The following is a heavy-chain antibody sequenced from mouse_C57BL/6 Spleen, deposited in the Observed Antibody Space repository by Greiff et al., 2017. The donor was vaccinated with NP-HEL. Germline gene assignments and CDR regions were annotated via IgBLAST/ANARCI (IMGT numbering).Heavy chain of an antibody. Sequence: EVKLQESGPGLVKPSQSLSLTCSVPGYSITSGYYWNWIRQFPGNNLEWMGYISYDGSHNYNPSLKNRISITRDTSKNQFILKLNSVTTEDTATDYCARRGRSYYYAMDYWGQGTSVTVSS. CDR2: ISYDGSH. J-gene: IGHJ4*01. CDR1: GYSITSGYY. CDR3: ARRGRSYYYAMDY. D-gene: IGHD1-1*01. V-gene: IGHV3-6*01.